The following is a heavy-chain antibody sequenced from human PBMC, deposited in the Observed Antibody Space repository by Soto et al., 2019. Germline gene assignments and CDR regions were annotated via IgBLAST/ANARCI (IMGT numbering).Heavy chain of an antibody. J-gene: IGHJ6*02. Sequence: ASVKVSCKASGYTFTTYGISWVRQAPGQGLEWMGWISPYNGTTKYAEKFQGEMTMTTDTATSTAYMDLRSLRSDDTAVYYCARDGERDTGLNFYYYLHGMDAWGQGTKVTVSS. CDR1: GYTFTTYG. D-gene: IGHD1-1*01. CDR2: ISPYNGTT. CDR3: ARDGERDTGLNFYYYLHGMDA. V-gene: IGHV1-18*04.